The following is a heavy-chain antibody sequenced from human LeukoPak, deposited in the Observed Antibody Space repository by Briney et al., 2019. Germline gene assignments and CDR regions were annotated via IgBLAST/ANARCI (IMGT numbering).Heavy chain of an antibody. V-gene: IGHV3-30*02. D-gene: IGHD6-19*01. CDR2: IRYDGSNK. J-gene: IGHJ5*02. CDR1: GFTFSSYG. CDR3: AKYQVAVAGTSYFNWFDP. Sequence: GGSLRLSCAASGFTFSSYGMHWVRQAPGKGLEWVAFIRYDGSNKYYADSVKGRFTISRDNSKNTLYLQMNSLRAEDTAVYYCAKYQVAVAGTSYFNWFDPWGRETGVTVFS.